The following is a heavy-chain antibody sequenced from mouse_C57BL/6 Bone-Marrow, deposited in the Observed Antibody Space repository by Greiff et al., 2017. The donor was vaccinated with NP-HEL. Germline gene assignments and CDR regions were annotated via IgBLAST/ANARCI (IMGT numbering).Heavy chain of an antibody. CDR3: TTGGSSPYAMDY. D-gene: IGHD1-1*01. CDR2: IDPENGDT. V-gene: IGHV14-4*01. CDR1: GFNIKDDY. J-gene: IGHJ4*01. Sequence: VQLQQSGAELVRPGASVKLSCTVSGFNIKDDYMHWVKQRPEQGLEWIGWIDPENGDTEYASKFQGKATITADTSSNTAYLQFSSLTSEDTAVYYCTTGGSSPYAMDYWGQGTSVTVSS.